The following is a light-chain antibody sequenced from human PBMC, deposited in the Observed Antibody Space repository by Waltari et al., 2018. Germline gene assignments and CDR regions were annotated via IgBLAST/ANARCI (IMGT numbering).Light chain of an antibody. CDR3: CSFTSSSTWV. Sequence: QSALTQPASVSGSPGQSITISCTGTTSDLGGYNYVSWYHQHPGKAPKPLIYDVNSRPSGVSNRFSGSKSGNTASLIISGLQAEDEADYYCCSFTSSSTWVFGGGTKLTVL. V-gene: IGLV2-14*01. CDR2: DVN. J-gene: IGLJ3*02. CDR1: TSDLGGYNY.